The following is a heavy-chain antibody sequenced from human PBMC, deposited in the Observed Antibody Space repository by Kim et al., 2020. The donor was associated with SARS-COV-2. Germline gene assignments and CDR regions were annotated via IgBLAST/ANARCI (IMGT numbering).Heavy chain of an antibody. CDR1: GYSFTSYD. D-gene: IGHD1-26*01. V-gene: IGHV1-18*01. Sequence: ASVKVSCKASGYSFTSYDITWVRQAPGQGLEWMGWISAYRGNTKYAQKFQGRVTMTADTSTSTAYIVLRSLKSDDTAVYYCARGVGGTTDFDYWSQGTLV. J-gene: IGHJ4*02. CDR2: ISAYRGNT. CDR3: ARGVGGTTDFDY.